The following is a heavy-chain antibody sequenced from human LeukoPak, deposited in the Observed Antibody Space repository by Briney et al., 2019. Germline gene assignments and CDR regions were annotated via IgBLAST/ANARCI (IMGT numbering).Heavy chain of an antibody. CDR2: ISAYNGNT. Sequence: ASVTVSCKASGYTFTIYGISWVRQAPGQGLEWMGWISAYNGNTNYAQNLQGRVTMTTDTSTSTAYMELRSLRFDDTAVYYCARDGAVAGQFDYWGQGTLVTVSS. J-gene: IGHJ4*02. V-gene: IGHV1-18*01. CDR3: ARDGAVAGQFDY. D-gene: IGHD6-19*01. CDR1: GYTFTIYG.